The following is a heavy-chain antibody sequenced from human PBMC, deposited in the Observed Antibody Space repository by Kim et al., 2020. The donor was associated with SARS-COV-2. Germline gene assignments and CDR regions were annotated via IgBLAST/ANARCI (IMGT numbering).Heavy chain of an antibody. CDR3: ATGQPGELLRGDYYYGMDV. D-gene: IGHD3-10*01. CDR2: IIPIFGTA. J-gene: IGHJ6*02. CDR1: GGTFSSYA. Sequence: SVKVSCKASGGTFSSYAISWVRQAPGQGLEWMGGIIPIFGTANYAQKFQGRVTIIADESTSTAYMELSSLRSEDTAVYYCATGQPGELLRGDYYYGMDVWGQGTTVTVSS. V-gene: IGHV1-69*13.